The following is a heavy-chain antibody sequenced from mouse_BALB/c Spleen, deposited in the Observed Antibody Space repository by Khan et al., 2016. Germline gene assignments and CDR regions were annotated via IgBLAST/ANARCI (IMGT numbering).Heavy chain of an antibody. Sequence: EVQLVESGGGLVKPGGSLKLSCAASGFTFSSYAMSWVRQSPEKRLEWVAEISSGGSYTYYPDTVTGRITISRDNAKNTLYLEMSSLRSEDTAMYYCARADGYFSEYFDVWGAGTPVTVSS. CDR1: GFTFSSYA. CDR2: ISSGGSYT. D-gene: IGHD2-3*01. CDR3: ARADGYFSEYFDV. V-gene: IGHV5-9-4*01. J-gene: IGHJ1*01.